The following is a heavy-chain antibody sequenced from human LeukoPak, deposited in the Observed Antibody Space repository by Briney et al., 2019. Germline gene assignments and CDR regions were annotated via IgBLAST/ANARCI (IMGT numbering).Heavy chain of an antibody. CDR3: AKFLPTHIVVANYYFDY. J-gene: IGHJ4*02. CDR1: GFTFDVYA. Sequence: GGSLRLSCAASGFTFDVYAMQWVRPGPGEGLEWVSAISGNRGSIGYADSVKGRLNISRDNSKNTLYLQSNNLRAEDTAVYYCAKFLPTHIVVANYYFDYWGQGTLVTVSS. CDR2: ISGNRGSI. V-gene: IGHV3-9*01. D-gene: IGHD2-21*01.